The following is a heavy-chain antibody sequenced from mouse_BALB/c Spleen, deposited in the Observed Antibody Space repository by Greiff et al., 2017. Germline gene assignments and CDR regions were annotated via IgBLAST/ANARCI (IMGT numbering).Heavy chain of an antibody. CDR3: ARADYYGSLDY. J-gene: IGHJ2*01. D-gene: IGHD1-1*01. Sequence: EVQVVESGGGLVKPGGSLKLSCAASGFTFSSYTMSWVRQTPEKRLEWVATISSGGSYTYYPDSVKGRFTISRDNAKNTLYLQMSSLKSEDTAMYYCARADYYGSLDYWGQGTTLTVSS. V-gene: IGHV5-6-4*01. CDR1: GFTFSSYT. CDR2: ISSGGSYT.